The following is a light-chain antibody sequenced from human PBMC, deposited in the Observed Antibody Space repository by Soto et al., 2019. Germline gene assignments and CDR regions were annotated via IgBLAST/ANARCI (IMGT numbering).Light chain of an antibody. CDR2: AAS. CDR3: QQYYSYPIT. V-gene: IGKV1-8*01. CDR1: HGSSSY. J-gene: IGKJ5*01. Sequence: AIRMTQSPSSFSASTVDRVTITWRASHGSSSYLAWYQQKPGEAPKLLIYAASTLQSGVPSRFSGSGSGTDFTLTISCLQSEDFATYYCQQYYSYPITFGQGTRLAIK.